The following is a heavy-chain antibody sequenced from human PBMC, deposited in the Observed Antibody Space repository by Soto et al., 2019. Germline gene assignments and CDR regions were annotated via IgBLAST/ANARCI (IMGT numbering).Heavy chain of an antibody. CDR3: ARDRSLYYGSGWEGIGH. CDR1: GGTFSSYA. Sequence: GASVKVSCKASGGTFSSYAISWVRQAPGQGLEWVGGIIPIFGTANYAQKFQGRVTITADESTSTAYMELSSLRAEDTAVYYCARDRSLYYGSGWEGIGHWGQGTLVTVSS. J-gene: IGHJ5*02. V-gene: IGHV1-69*13. CDR2: IIPIFGTA. D-gene: IGHD3-10*01.